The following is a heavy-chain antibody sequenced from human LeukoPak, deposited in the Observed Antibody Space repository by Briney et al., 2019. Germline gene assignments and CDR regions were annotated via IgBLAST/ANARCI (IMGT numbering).Heavy chain of an antibody. CDR1: GDSVTNYY. J-gene: IGHJ6*03. D-gene: IGHD6-13*01. V-gene: IGHV4-59*02. CDR3: ARGVGSSSPYYMDV. CDR2: ISYSGST. Sequence: SETLSLTCTVSGDSVTNYYWSWIRQPPGKGLEWIGYISYSGSTNYNPSLKSRVTISVDTSKNQFSLKLSSVTAADTAVYYCARGVGSSSPYYMDVWGKGTTVTVSS.